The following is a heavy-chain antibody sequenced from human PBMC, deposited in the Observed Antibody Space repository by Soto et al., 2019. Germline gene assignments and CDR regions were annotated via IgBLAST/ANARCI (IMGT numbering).Heavy chain of an antibody. CDR2: IYYTGRT. D-gene: IGHD3-22*01. J-gene: IGHJ5*01. CDR1: GDSINTAYS. Sequence: PSETLSLPCAVSGDSINTAYSCCCIRQPPGKGREWIGYIYYTGRTFYSPSLKRRHALSVDTSKNQFSLRLSSVTGADTAVYYCARDTASKDYDSHSYYPHFDSWGQGALVTVSS. CDR3: ARDTASKDYDSHSYYPHFDS. V-gene: IGHV4-30-4*01.